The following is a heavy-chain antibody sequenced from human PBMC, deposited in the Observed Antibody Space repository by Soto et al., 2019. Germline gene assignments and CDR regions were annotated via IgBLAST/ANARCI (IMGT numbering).Heavy chain of an antibody. Sequence: SATLSLTCTVSGGSVSSNSYYWNWIRLPPGKGLQWVGHIYHTGIIQYNPSLKSRVTISVDTSKNQFSLKLSSVTAADTAVYYCARGNNWFDPWGQGTLVIVSS. V-gene: IGHV4-61*01. CDR2: IYHTGII. J-gene: IGHJ5*02. CDR1: GGSVSSNSYY. CDR3: ARGNNWFDP.